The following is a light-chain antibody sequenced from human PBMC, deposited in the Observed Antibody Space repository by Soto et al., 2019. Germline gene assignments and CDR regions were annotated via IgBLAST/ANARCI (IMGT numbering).Light chain of an antibody. CDR2: GAS. Sequence: ESVLTQSPGTLSLSPGERATLSCRASQSVSSNYLAWYQNKPGQAPRLLIYGASSRATGIPDRLSGSGSGTYFTLTISTLEPEDFAVYYCQHYGSSLSITFGQGTRLEIK. CDR3: QHYGSSLSIT. V-gene: IGKV3-20*01. CDR1: QSVSSNY. J-gene: IGKJ5*01.